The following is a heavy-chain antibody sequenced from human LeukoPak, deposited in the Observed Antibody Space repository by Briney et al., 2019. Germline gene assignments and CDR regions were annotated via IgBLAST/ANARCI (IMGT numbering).Heavy chain of an antibody. CDR2: INHSGST. V-gene: IGHV4-34*01. D-gene: IGHD2-15*01. CDR3: ARAPVEGSGDFGRFDY. Sequence: SETLSLTCAVYGGSFSGYYWSWIRQPPGKGLEWIGEINHSGSTNYNPSLKSRVTISVDTSRNQFSLQLNSVTPEDTAVYYCARAPVEGSGDFGRFDYWGQGTLVTVSS. J-gene: IGHJ4*02. CDR1: GGSFSGYY.